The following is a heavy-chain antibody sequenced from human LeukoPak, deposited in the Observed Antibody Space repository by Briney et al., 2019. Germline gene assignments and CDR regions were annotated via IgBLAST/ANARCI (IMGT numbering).Heavy chain of an antibody. CDR1: GFTFSSYW. J-gene: IGHJ4*02. Sequence: GGSLRLSCAASGFTFSSYWVSWVRQAPGKGLEWVANIKQDGSEKYYVDSVKGRFTISRDNAKNSLYLQMNSLRAEDTAVYYCARDQQQLGQGYWGQGTLVTVSS. V-gene: IGHV3-7*01. CDR3: ARDQQQLGQGY. D-gene: IGHD6-13*01. CDR2: IKQDGSEK.